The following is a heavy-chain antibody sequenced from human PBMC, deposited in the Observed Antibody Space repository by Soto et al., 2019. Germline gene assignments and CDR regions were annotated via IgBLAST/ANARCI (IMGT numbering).Heavy chain of an antibody. Sequence: QVQLQQWGAGLLKPSETLSLTCAVYGGSFSGYYWSWIRHPPGKGLEWIGEINHSGSTNYNPSLKSRVTISVDTSKNQFSLKLSSVTAADTAVYYCARVTGCSGGSCRFHWFDPWGQGTLVTVSS. CDR3: ARVTGCSGGSCRFHWFDP. D-gene: IGHD2-15*01. CDR1: GGSFSGYY. J-gene: IGHJ5*02. V-gene: IGHV4-34*01. CDR2: INHSGST.